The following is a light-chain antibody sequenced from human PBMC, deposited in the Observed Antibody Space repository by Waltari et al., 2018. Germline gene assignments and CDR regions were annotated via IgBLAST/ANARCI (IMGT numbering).Light chain of an antibody. CDR2: KVS. J-gene: IGKJ2*01. CDR3: MQGAHWPPYT. Sequence: DVVMTQSPLSLPVTLGQPASISCRSSQSLVHSDGNTYLNWFQQRPGQSPRRLIYKVSNRDSWVPDRFSGSGSGTDFTLKINRVEAEDVGIYYCMQGAHWPPYTFGQGTNLEIK. CDR1: QSLVHSDGNTY. V-gene: IGKV2-30*02.